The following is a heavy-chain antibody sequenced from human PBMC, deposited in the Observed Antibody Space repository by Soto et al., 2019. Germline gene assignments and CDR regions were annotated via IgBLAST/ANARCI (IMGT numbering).Heavy chain of an antibody. CDR3: VKLLVVTETRDY. CDR1: GFTFWSAA. D-gene: IGHD2-21*02. V-gene: IGHV3-23*04. J-gene: IGHJ4*02. Sequence: VQLVASGGGVVQPGTSLRLSCAASGFTFWSAAMTWVRQAPGKGLESVSSISGSGGSAYYADSVRGRFTISRDNSNNTLYLQMNSLRVEDTATYYCVKLLVVTETRDYWGRGTLVSVSS. CDR2: ISGSGGSA.